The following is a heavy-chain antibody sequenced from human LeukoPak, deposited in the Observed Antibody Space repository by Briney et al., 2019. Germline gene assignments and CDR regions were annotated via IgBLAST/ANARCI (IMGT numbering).Heavy chain of an antibody. Sequence: PGGSLRLSCAASGFSFSDYFMTWIRQAPGKGLAGVSYISDTGRTIYYADSVRGRFTISRDNAKNSLFLQMDTLRAEDTAVYYCARLQSPDSPLDIWGQGTMVTVSS. CDR2: ISDTGRTI. V-gene: IGHV3-11*01. CDR3: ARLQSPDSPLDI. CDR1: GFSFSDYF. D-gene: IGHD5-24*01. J-gene: IGHJ3*02.